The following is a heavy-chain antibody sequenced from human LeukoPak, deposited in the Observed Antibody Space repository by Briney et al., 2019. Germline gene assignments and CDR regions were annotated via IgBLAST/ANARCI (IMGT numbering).Heavy chain of an antibody. CDR2: ISSNGGST. Sequence: GGPLRLSCAASGFTFSSYAMHWVRQAPGKGLEYVSAISSNGGSTYYANSVKGRFTISRDNSKNTLYLQMGSLRAEDMAVYYCARDTGAAMAYSDYWGQGTLVTVSS. CDR3: ARDTGAAMAYSDY. D-gene: IGHD5-18*01. CDR1: GFTFSSYA. J-gene: IGHJ4*02. V-gene: IGHV3-64*01.